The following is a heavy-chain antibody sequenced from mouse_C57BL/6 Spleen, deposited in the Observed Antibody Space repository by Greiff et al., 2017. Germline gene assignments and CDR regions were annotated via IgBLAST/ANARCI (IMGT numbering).Heavy chain of an antibody. V-gene: IGHV3-6*01. J-gene: IGHJ2*01. CDR2: ISYDGSN. Sequence: EVKLMESGPGLVKPSQSLSLTCSVTGYSITSGYYWNWIRQFPGNKLEWMGYISYDGSNNYNPSLQNRISITRDTSKNQFFLKLNSVTTEDPATNYCARGTTVVAPNFDYWGQGTTLTVSS. D-gene: IGHD1-1*01. CDR1: GYSITSGYY. CDR3: ARGTTVVAPNFDY.